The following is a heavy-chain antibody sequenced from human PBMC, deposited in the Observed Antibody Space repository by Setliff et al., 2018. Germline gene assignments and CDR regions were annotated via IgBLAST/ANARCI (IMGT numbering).Heavy chain of an antibody. CDR2: IKEDGSEK. CDR1: RFTFSNYW. CDR3: CSGSYLFVY. D-gene: IGHD1-26*01. V-gene: IGHV3-7*03. J-gene: IGHJ4*02. Sequence: GGSLRLSCAASRFTFSNYWMSWVRQAPGKGLEWVANIKEDGSEKYYVDSVKGRLSISRDNAKNSLYLQMNSLRAEDTAVYYCCSGSYLFVYWGQGSLVTVSS.